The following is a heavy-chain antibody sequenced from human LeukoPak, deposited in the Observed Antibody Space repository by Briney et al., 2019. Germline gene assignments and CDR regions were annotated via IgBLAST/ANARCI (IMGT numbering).Heavy chain of an antibody. CDR1: GFTFSSYA. D-gene: IGHD3-3*01. V-gene: IGHV3-23*01. J-gene: IGHJ5*02. Sequence: GGSLRLSCAASGFTFSSYAMSWVRQAPGKGLEWVSAISGSGGSTYYADSVKGRFTISRDNSKNTLYLQMNSLRAEDTAVYYCAKEASDRGFGVDTNWFDPWGQGTLVTVSS. CDR2: ISGSGGST. CDR3: AKEASDRGFGVDTNWFDP.